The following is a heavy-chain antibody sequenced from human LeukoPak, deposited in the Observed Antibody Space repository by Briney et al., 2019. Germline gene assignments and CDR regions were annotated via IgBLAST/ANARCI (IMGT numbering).Heavy chain of an antibody. D-gene: IGHD7-27*01. CDR1: GGSFSGYY. V-gene: IGHV4-34*01. J-gene: IGHJ4*02. CDR3: ASLGYYFDY. Sequence: PSETLSLTCAVYGGSFSGYYWSWIRQPPGRGLEWIGEINHSGSTNYNPSLKSRVTISVDTSKNQFSLKLSSVTAADTAVYYCASLGYYFDYWGQGTLVTVSS. CDR2: INHSGST.